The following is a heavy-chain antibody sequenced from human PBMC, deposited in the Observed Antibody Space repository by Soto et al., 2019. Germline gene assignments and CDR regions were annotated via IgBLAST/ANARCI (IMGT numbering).Heavy chain of an antibody. CDR1: GFTFSSYA. Sequence: GGSLRLSCAASGFTFSSYAMHWVRQAPGKGLEWVAVISYDGSNKYYADSVKGRFTISRDNSKNTLYLQMNSLRAEDTAVYYCARDVRSIAARWIDYWGQGTLVTVSS. V-gene: IGHV3-30-3*01. D-gene: IGHD6-6*01. CDR2: ISYDGSNK. J-gene: IGHJ4*02. CDR3: ARDVRSIAARWIDY.